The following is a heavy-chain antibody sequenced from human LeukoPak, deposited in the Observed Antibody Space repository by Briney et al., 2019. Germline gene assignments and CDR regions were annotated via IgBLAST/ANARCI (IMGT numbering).Heavy chain of an antibody. CDR3: ARGNYYDSSGFSVNEH. CDR2: ISRDGTA. J-gene: IGHJ4*02. CDR1: GFTFSYYV. Sequence: GGSLRLSCATSGFTFSYYVFHWVRQAPGKGLDWVAAISRDGTAYYADFVKGRFTVSRDTSEDTVFLQMVSLGLEDTAVYYCARGNYYDSSGFSVNEHWGQGTLVTVSS. V-gene: IGHV3-30*04. D-gene: IGHD3-22*01.